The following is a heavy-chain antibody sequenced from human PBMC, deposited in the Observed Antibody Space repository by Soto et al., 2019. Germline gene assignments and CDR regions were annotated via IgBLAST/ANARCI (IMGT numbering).Heavy chain of an antibody. D-gene: IGHD2-15*01. CDR1: GGSFSGYY. Sequence: PSETLSLTCAVYGGSFSGYYWSWIRQPPGKGLEWIGEINHSGSTNYNPSLKSRVTISVDTSKNQFSLKLSSVTAADTAVYYCARGRPFGYCSGGSCYPSVGYYYYMDVWGKGTTVTVSS. V-gene: IGHV4-34*01. J-gene: IGHJ6*03. CDR3: ARGRPFGYCSGGSCYPSVGYYYYMDV. CDR2: INHSGST.